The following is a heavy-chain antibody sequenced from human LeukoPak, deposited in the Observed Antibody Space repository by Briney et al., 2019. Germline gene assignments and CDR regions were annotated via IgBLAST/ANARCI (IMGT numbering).Heavy chain of an antibody. V-gene: IGHV3-21*01. Sequence: PGGSLRLSCAPSEFTFNNYTLNWVRQVPGKGLEWVSSISSSSSYIYYADSVKGRFTISRDNAKNSLYLQMNSLRAEDTAVYYCARDFGQQLVPLWGQGTLVTVSS. J-gene: IGHJ4*02. CDR2: ISSSSSYI. CDR3: ARDFGQQLVPL. D-gene: IGHD6-13*01. CDR1: EFTFNNYT.